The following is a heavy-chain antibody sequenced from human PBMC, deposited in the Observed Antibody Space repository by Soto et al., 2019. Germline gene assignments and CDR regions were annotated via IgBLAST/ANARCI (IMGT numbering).Heavy chain of an antibody. CDR2: IIPILGIA. D-gene: IGHD4-17*01. Sequence: QVQLVQSGAEVKKPGSSVKVSCKASGGTFSSYTISWVRQAPGQGLEWMGRIIPILGIANYAQKFQGRVTITADKSTSTAYMELSSLRSEDTAVYYCAGARYGDSVPLDYWGQGTLVTVSS. CDR3: AGARYGDSVPLDY. CDR1: GGTFSSYT. J-gene: IGHJ4*02. V-gene: IGHV1-69*02.